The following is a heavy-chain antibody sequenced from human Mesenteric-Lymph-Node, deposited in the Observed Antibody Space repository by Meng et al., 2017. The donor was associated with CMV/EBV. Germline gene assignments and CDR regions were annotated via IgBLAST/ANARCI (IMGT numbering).Heavy chain of an antibody. Sequence: GESLKISCAASGFTVSSHYMSWVRQAPGKGLEWVSVIYSGGSTYYADSVKGRFTISRDNSKNTLYLQMNSLRAEDTAVYYCARDRALETTRDWGQGTLVTVSS. CDR1: GFTVSSHY. V-gene: IGHV3-66*02. J-gene: IGHJ4*02. D-gene: IGHD1-1*01. CDR2: IYSGGST. CDR3: ARDRALETTRD.